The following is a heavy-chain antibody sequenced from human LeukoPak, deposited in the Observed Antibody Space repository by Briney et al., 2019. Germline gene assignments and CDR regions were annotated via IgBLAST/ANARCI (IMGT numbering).Heavy chain of an antibody. CDR3: TTLVAAPAGFDY. D-gene: IGHD2-15*01. CDR2: IRTRTAGGTT. V-gene: IGHV3-15*01. Sequence: GGSLRLSCAASGFTFSNAWLTWVRQAPGKGLEWVGRIRTRTAGGTTDYAAHVKGRFTIPRDDSKDTLYLQMNSLQTEDTAVYYCTTLVAAPAGFDYWGQGTLVTVSS. CDR1: GFTFSNAW. J-gene: IGHJ4*02.